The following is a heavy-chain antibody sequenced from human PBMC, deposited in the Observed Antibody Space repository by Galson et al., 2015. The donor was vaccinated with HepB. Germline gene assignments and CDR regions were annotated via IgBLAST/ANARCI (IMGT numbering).Heavy chain of an antibody. V-gene: IGHV1-8*03. CDR3: ARGGGNVLQEN. CDR1: GYTFTSYD. D-gene: IGHD4-23*01. CDR2: MNPNSGNT. J-gene: IGHJ4*02. Sequence: SVKVSCKASGYTFTSYDINWVRQATGQGLEWMGWMNPNSGNTGYEQKFQGRVTITADESTSTAYMELSSLRSEDRAVYYCARGGGNVLQENWGQGTLVTVSS.